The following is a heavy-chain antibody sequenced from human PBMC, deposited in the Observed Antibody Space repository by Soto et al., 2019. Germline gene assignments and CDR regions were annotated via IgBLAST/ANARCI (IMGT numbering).Heavy chain of an antibody. V-gene: IGHV3-23*01. CDR1: GFTFSNYA. J-gene: IGHJ5*02. CDR2: ISDSGATT. Sequence: EVQLLESGGGLVQPGGSLRLSCAASGFTFSNYAMNWVRQAPGKGLEWVSGISDSGATTYYADSVKGRFAISRDNSKNTLYVQLSGLRVEDTAVYYCAPLGGVETWGQGTLVTVSS. D-gene: IGHD3-16*01. CDR3: APLGGVET.